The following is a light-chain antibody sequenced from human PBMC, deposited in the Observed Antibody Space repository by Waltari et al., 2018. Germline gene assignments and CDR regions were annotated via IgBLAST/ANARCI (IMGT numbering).Light chain of an antibody. CDR1: QPISNY. J-gene: IGKJ3*01. V-gene: IGKV1-39*01. CDR3: KQSYRTLT. CDR2: AAS. Sequence: DIQMTQSPSSLSASVGDRVTITCRASQPISNYLNWYQQKPGKAPKLLIYAASSLLSGVPSRFSGSGSGTDFTLTINSLQPEDFATYYCKQSYRTLTFSPGTKVDLQ.